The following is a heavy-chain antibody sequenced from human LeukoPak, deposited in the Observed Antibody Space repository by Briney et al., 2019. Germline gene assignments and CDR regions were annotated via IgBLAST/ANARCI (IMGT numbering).Heavy chain of an antibody. CDR2: IKQDGSEK. D-gene: IGHD1-26*01. J-gene: IGHJ4*02. CDR1: GFTFSSYS. V-gene: IGHV3-7*01. Sequence: GGSLRLSCVASGFTFSSYSMNWVRQAPGKGLEWVANIKQDGSEKYYVDSVKGRFTISRDNAKNSLYLQMNSLRAEDTAVYYCAREGWELLSRYFDYWGQGTLVTVSS. CDR3: AREGWELLSRYFDY.